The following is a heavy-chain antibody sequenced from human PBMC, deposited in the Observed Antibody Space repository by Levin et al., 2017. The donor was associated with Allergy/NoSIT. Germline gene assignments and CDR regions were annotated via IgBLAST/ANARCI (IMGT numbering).Heavy chain of an antibody. V-gene: IGHV3-72*01. Sequence: QPGGSLRLSCAASGFTFSDHYMDWVRQAPGKGLEWVGRIKNKANRYTTEYAASVKGRFTISRDDSKNSLYLQMNSLKTEDTAVYYCATTYSYGSGRSVVDYWGQGTLVTVSS. CDR3: ATTYSYGSGRSVVDY. CDR2: IKNKANRYTT. D-gene: IGHD3-10*01. J-gene: IGHJ4*02. CDR1: GFTFSDHY.